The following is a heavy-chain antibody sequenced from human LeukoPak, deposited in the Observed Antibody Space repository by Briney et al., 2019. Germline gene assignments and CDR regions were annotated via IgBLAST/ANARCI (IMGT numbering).Heavy chain of an antibody. J-gene: IGHJ4*02. CDR3: ARDLKGSAWYVDY. CDR1: GFTFSSYS. CDR2: ISSSSSYT. Sequence: GRSLRLSCAASGFTFSSYSMNWVRQAPGKGLEWVSYISSSSSYTNYADSVKGRFTISRDNAKNSLYLQLNSLRDEDTAVYYCARDLKGSAWYVDYWGQGTLVTVSS. D-gene: IGHD6-19*01. V-gene: IGHV3-21*05.